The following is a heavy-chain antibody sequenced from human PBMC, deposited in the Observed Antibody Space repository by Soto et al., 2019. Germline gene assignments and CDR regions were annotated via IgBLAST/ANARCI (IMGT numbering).Heavy chain of an antibody. V-gene: IGHV3-73*01. Sequence: AGGSLRLSCAASGLTCSGSAMHWVRQATGKGLEWVGRIRSKANSYATAYAASVKGRFTISRDDSKNTAYLQMNSLKTEDTAVYYCTRLRAYSSSSLTTYYYYGMDVWGQGTTVTVSS. CDR1: GLTCSGSA. J-gene: IGHJ6*02. D-gene: IGHD6-6*01. CDR3: TRLRAYSSSSLTTYYYYGMDV. CDR2: IRSKANSYAT.